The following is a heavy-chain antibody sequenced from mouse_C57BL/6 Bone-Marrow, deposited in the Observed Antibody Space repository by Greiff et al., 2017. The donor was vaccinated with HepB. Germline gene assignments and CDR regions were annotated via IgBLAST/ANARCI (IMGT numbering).Heavy chain of an antibody. Sequence: EVKLVESGAELVRPGASVKLSCTASGFNIKDAYMHWVKQRPEQGLEWIGWIDPENGDTEYASKFQGKATITADTSSNTAYLQLSSLTSEDTAVYYCTTCGNYDFFFAYWGQGTLVTVAA. CDR3: TTCGNYDFFFAY. CDR1: GFNIKDAY. CDR2: IDPENGDT. V-gene: IGHV14-4*01. D-gene: IGHD2-4*01. J-gene: IGHJ3*01.